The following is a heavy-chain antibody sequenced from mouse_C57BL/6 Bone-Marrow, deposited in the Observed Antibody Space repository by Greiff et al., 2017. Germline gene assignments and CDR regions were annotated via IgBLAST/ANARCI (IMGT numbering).Heavy chain of an antibody. D-gene: IGHD1-1*01. CDR3: ARKGLLGAMDY. CDR2: IWRGGST. V-gene: IGHV2-2*01. J-gene: IGHJ4*01. CDR1: GFSLTSYG. Sequence: QVTLKESGPGLVQPSQSLSITCTVSGFSLTSYGVHWVRQSPGKGLEWLGVIWRGGSTDYNAAFISRLSISKDNSKRQVFFKMNSLQADDTAIYYCARKGLLGAMDYWGQGTSVTVSS.